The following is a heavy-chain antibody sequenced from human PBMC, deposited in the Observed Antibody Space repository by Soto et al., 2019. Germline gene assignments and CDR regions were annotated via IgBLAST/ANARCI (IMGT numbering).Heavy chain of an antibody. CDR3: ASSYGSGYRAFDY. J-gene: IGHJ4*02. CDR2: VNPIVSMS. Sequence: QVQLVQSGAEVKRPGCSVTVSCKGSGDTFNFYSINWEREAPGLGLEWMGRVNPIVSMSNYAQKFQGRVTMTADKSTSTAYMELSSLRSEDTAIYYCASSYGSGYRAFDYWGQGALVTVSS. CDR1: GDTFNFYS. D-gene: IGHD3-10*01. V-gene: IGHV1-69*02.